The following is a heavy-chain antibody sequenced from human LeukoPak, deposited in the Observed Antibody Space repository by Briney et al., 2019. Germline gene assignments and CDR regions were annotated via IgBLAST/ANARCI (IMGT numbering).Heavy chain of an antibody. Sequence: ASVKVSCKASGFTLTNFDINWVRQATGQGLEWMGWMNSNTGNTGYAQEFQGRVTMTRDTSVGTAYMELTNLRSEDTAVYYCARGRRGSSGPWSWYLDLLGRGTLVTASS. CDR2: MNSNTGNT. D-gene: IGHD3-22*01. CDR3: ARGRRGSSGPWSWYLDL. CDR1: GFTLTNFD. J-gene: IGHJ2*01. V-gene: IGHV1-8*01.